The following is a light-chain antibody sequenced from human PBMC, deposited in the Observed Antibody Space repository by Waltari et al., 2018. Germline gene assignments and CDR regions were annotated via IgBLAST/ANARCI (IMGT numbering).Light chain of an antibody. CDR1: KLGDKY. CDR3: QAWDSSTAV. Sequence: SYELTQPPSVSVSPGQTASITCSGAKLGDKYACWYQQKPGQSPVLVIYQDSKRPSGIPERFSGSNSGNTATLTISGTQAMDEAYYYCQAWDSSTAVFGGGTKLTVL. V-gene: IGLV3-1*01. CDR2: QDS. J-gene: IGLJ3*02.